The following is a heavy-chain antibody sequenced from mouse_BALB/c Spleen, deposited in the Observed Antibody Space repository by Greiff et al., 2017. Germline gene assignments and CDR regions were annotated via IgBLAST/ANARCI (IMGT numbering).Heavy chain of an antibody. CDR3: ARGDFDY. Sequence: VKLVESGAELARPGASVKLSCTASGYTFTSYWMQWVKQRPGQGLEWIGAIYPGDGDTRYTQKFKGKATLTADKSSSTAYMQLSSLASGDSAVYYCARGDFDYWGQGTTLTVSS. CDR2: IYPGDGDT. V-gene: IGHV1-87*01. J-gene: IGHJ2*01. CDR1: GYTFTSYW.